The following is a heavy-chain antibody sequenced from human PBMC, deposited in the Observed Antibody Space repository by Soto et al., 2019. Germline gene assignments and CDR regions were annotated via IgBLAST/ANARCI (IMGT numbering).Heavy chain of an antibody. Sequence: SGPTLVNPTGTLALTCTVSGLSLINARMGVSWISQHPGKALEWLAHIFSNDEKSYSTSLKSRLTISKDTSKSQVVLTMTNMDPVDTATYYCARYGSGSYYVGRFDPWGQGTMVTVSS. CDR3: ARYGSGSYYVGRFDP. J-gene: IGHJ5*02. D-gene: IGHD3-10*01. CDR1: GLSLINARMG. CDR2: IFSNDEK. V-gene: IGHV2-26*01.